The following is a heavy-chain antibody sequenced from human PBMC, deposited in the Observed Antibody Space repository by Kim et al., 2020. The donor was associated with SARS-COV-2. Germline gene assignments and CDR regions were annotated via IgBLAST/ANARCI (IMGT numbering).Heavy chain of an antibody. V-gene: IGHV3-33*06. CDR3: AKDGGLIVGATSAFDI. Sequence: VKGRITISSENSKNTLDLQMNSLRAEDTAVYYCAKDGGLIVGATSAFDIWGQGTMVTVSS. D-gene: IGHD1-26*01. J-gene: IGHJ3*02.